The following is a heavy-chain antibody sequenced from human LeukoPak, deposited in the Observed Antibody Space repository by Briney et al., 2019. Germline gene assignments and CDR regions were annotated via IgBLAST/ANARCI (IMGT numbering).Heavy chain of an antibody. J-gene: IGHJ4*02. Sequence: GESLKVSCKGSGYRFTSYCVGWVRQMPGKGLEWMGIIYPGDSDTRYSPSFQGQVTISADKSISTAYLQWSSLKASDTAMYYCARHLTGYTDYFDYWGQGTLVTVSS. CDR3: ARHLTGYTDYFDY. D-gene: IGHD3-9*01. CDR1: GYRFTSYC. V-gene: IGHV5-51*01. CDR2: IYPGDSDT.